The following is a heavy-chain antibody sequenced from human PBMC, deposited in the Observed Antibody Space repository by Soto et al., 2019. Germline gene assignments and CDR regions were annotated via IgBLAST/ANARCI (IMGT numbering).Heavy chain of an antibody. J-gene: IGHJ5*02. Sequence: ASVKVSCKASGGTFSSYTISWVRQAPGQGLEWMGRIIPILGIANYAQKFQGRVTITADKSTSTAYMELSSLRSEDTAVYYCARDLRLRYFDSSHNNWFDPWGQGTLVTVSS. V-gene: IGHV1-69*04. CDR2: IIPILGIA. CDR3: ARDLRLRYFDSSHNNWFDP. D-gene: IGHD3-9*01. CDR1: GGTFSSYT.